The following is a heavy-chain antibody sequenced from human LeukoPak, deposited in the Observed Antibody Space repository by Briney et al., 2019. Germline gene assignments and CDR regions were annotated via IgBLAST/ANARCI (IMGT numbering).Heavy chain of an antibody. J-gene: IGHJ5*02. D-gene: IGHD2-15*01. CDR3: ARAGKLLRGNWFDP. Sequence: SVKVSCKASGGTFSSYAISWVRQAPGQGLEWMGGIIPIFGTANYAQKFQGRVTITADESTSTAYMELSSLKSEDTAVYYGARAGKLLRGNWFDPWGQGTLSPSPQ. CDR2: IIPIFGTA. CDR1: GGTFSSYA. V-gene: IGHV1-69*01.